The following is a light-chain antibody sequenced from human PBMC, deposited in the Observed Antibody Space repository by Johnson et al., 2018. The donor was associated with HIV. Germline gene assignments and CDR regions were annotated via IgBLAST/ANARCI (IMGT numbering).Light chain of an antibody. CDR2: EDN. Sequence: QFVLTQPPSVSAAPGQRVNISCSGNISNIESYFVSWYQQLPGAAPTLLIYEDNKRPSGIPDRFSGSKSGATASLGISGLQTGDEAGYYCGVWDASLTPRYVFGTGT. J-gene: IGLJ1*01. CDR1: ISNIESYF. V-gene: IGLV1-51*02. CDR3: GVWDASLTPRYV.